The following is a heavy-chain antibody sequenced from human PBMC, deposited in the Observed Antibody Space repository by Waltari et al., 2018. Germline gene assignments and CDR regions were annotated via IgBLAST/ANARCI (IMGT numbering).Heavy chain of an antibody. V-gene: IGHV4-34*01. J-gene: IGHJ6*03. D-gene: IGHD3-3*01. CDR2: INHSGRT. Sequence: QVQLQQWGAGLLKPSETLSLTCVVSGGSFSGHYWSWIRQPPGKGLEWIGEINHSGRTNYNPSLKSRVTISIDTSKIQFSLKLRSVTVADTAVYYCARANTIFGVIRTWYYMDVWGKGTPVTVSS. CDR3: ARANTIFGVIRTWYYMDV. CDR1: GGSFSGHY.